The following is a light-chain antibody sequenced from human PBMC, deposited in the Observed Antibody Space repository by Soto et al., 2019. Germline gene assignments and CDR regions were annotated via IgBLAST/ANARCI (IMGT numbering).Light chain of an antibody. J-gene: IGKJ5*01. CDR1: QCLTND. CDR2: DAS. Sequence: DIQMTQSPSTLSASVGDRVTITCRASQCLTNDLAWYQQKPGKAPNLLIYDASTLERVVPSRFSGTGSGTAFTLTISSLQPDDFAIYYCQQYHTSSITFGQGTRLEIK. V-gene: IGKV1-5*01. CDR3: QQYHTSSIT.